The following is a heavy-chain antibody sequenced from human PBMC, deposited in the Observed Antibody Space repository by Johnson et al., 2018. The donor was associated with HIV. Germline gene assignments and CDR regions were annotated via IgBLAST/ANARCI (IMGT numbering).Heavy chain of an antibody. CDR1: GFTFSSYW. D-gene: IGHD2-8*01. V-gene: IGHV3-7*05. J-gene: IGHJ3*02. CDR2: IKQDGSEK. CDR3: ARALGLEVCAFDI. Sequence: VQLVESGGGLVQPGGSLRLSCAASGFTFSSYWMSWVRQAPWKGLEWVANIKQDGSEKYYVDSVKGRFTISRDNAKNSLYLQMNSLRAEDTAVYYCARALGLEVCAFDIWGQGTMVTVSS.